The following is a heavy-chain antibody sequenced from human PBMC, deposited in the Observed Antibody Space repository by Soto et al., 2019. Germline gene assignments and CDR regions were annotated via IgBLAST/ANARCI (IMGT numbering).Heavy chain of an antibody. CDR1: GGSISSGGYY. Sequence: SETLSLTCTVSGGSISSGGYYWSWIRQHPGKGLEWIGYIYYSGSTYYNPSLKSRVTISVDTSKNQFSLKLSPVTAADTAVYYCARASSSGYFFHAFDIWGQGTMVTVSS. V-gene: IGHV4-31*03. J-gene: IGHJ3*02. D-gene: IGHD3-22*01. CDR3: ARASSSGYFFHAFDI. CDR2: IYYSGST.